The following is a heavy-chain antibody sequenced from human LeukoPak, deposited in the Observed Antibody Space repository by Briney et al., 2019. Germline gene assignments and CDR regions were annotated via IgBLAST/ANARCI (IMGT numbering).Heavy chain of an antibody. V-gene: IGHV3-21*01. D-gene: IGHD6-19*01. CDR2: ISSSSNYI. CDR3: TRDVGAVSGSNLDY. Sequence: GGSLRLSCAASGFTFSSYSMNWVRQAPGKGLEWVSSISSSSNYIYYADSVKGRFTISRDNAKNSLYLQMNSLRAEDTAVYYCTRDVGAVSGSNLDYWGQGTLVTVSS. J-gene: IGHJ4*02. CDR1: GFTFSSYS.